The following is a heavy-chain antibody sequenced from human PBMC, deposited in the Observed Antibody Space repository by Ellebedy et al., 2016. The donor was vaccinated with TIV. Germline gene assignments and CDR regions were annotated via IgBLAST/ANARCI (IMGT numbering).Heavy chain of an antibody. CDR2: INPNSGGT. D-gene: IGHD1-26*01. CDR3: ARSGAGAIWVYDAFDI. CDR1: GYTFTGYY. J-gene: IGHJ3*02. V-gene: IGHV1-2*02. Sequence: ASVKVSCKASGYTFTGYYMHWVRQAPGQGLEWMGWINPNSGGTNYAQKFQGRVTMTRDTSISKAYMELSRLRSDDTAVYYWARSGAGAIWVYDAFDIWGQGTMVTVSS.